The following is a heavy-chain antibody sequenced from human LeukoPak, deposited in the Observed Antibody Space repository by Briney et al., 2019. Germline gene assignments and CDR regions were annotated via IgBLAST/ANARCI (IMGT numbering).Heavy chain of an antibody. CDR2: ISGSGGST. D-gene: IGHD3-9*01. V-gene: IGHV3-23*01. CDR1: GFTFSNAW. J-gene: IGHJ4*02. CDR3: AKGSAGILSGYYYFDY. Sequence: GGSLRLSCAASGFTFSNAWMSWVRQAPGKGLEWVSAISGSGGSTYYADSVKGRFTISRDNSKNTLYLQMNSLSAEDTAVYYCAKGSAGILSGYYYFDYWGQGTLVTVSS.